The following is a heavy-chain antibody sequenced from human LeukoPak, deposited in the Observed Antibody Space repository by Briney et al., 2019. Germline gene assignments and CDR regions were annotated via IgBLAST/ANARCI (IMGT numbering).Heavy chain of an antibody. J-gene: IGHJ5*02. CDR2: INTYNGNT. D-gene: IGHD7-27*01. CDR1: GCTFTNYG. CDR3: ARNSPRDVAGRQFLPGVLSLLSQCDNCFDP. Sequence: ASVKVSCKASGCTFTNYGISWVRQAPGQGVEWMGWINTYNGNTNYAQKFPGRVTMTTDTSTSTAYMELRSLRSDDTAVYYCARNSPRDVAGRQFLPGVLSLLSQCDNCFDPWGQGTLVSVSS. V-gene: IGHV1-18*04.